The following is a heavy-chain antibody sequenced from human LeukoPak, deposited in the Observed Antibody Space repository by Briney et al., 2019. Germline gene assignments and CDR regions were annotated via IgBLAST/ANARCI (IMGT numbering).Heavy chain of an antibody. J-gene: IGHJ6*02. CDR2: INHSGST. CDR3: ASADFGVVIHYYYGMDV. V-gene: IGHV4-34*01. CDR1: GGSFSGYY. D-gene: IGHD3-3*01. Sequence: SETLSLTCAVYGGSFSGYYWSWIRQPPGKGLEWIGEINHSGSTNYNPSLKSRVTISVDTSKNQFSLKLSSVTAADTAVYYCASADFGVVIHYYYGMDVWGQGTTVTVSS.